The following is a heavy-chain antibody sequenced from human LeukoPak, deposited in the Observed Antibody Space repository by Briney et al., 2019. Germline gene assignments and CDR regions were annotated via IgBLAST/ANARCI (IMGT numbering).Heavy chain of an antibody. CDR1: GFTFSSYE. J-gene: IGHJ4*02. CDR3: ARVQGGGYRTADY. CDR2: ILEDGTNQ. D-gene: IGHD6-19*01. V-gene: IGHV3-30*04. Sequence: PGGSLRLSCAASGFTFSSYEMNWVRQAPGKGLDWVAVILEDGTNQYYADSVKGRFTISRDNSKNTLFLQMNSLRSEDTAMYYCARVQGGGYRTADYWGQGTLVTVSS.